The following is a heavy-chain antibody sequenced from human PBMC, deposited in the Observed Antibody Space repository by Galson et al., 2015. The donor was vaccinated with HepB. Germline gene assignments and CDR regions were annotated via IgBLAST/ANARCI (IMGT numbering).Heavy chain of an antibody. Sequence: SVKVSCKASGYTFTGYYMHWVRQAPGQGLEWMGRINPNSGGTNYAQKLQGRVTMTRDTSISTAYMELSRLRSDDTAVYYCARVGGYQLLTYYYGMDVWGQGTTVTVSS. CDR1: GYTFTGYY. J-gene: IGHJ6*02. CDR2: INPNSGGT. V-gene: IGHV1-2*06. CDR3: ARVGGYQLLTYYYGMDV. D-gene: IGHD2-2*01.